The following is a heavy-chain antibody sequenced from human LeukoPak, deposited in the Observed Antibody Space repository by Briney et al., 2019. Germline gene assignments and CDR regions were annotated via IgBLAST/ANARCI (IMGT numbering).Heavy chain of an antibody. J-gene: IGHJ4*02. V-gene: IGHV3-23*01. CDR2: ITGSGARS. CDR3: AKATSESSGYKFDS. D-gene: IGHD3-22*01. Sequence: PGASLRLSCATSGFTFSCYAVNWVRLAPGKGLQWVSTITGSGARSYYADSVKGRFTISRDNSQNTLYLQMNSLRAEDTAVYYCAKATSESSGYKFDSWGQGTLVTVSS. CDR1: GFTFSCYA.